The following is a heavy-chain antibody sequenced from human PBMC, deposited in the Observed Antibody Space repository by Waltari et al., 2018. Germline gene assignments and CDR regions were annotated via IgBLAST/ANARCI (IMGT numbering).Heavy chain of an antibody. CDR1: GFTFSSYS. V-gene: IGHV3-21*01. D-gene: IGHD1-1*01. Sequence: EVQLVESGGGLVKPGGSLRLSCAASGFTFSSYSMNWVRQAPGKGLEWVSSISSSSSYIYYADSVKGRFTISRDNAKNSLYLQMNSLRAEDTAVYYCARAARSDLGLMLNAGYYYYMDVWGEGTTVTISS. CDR2: ISSSSSYI. J-gene: IGHJ6*03. CDR3: ARAARSDLGLMLNAGYYYYMDV.